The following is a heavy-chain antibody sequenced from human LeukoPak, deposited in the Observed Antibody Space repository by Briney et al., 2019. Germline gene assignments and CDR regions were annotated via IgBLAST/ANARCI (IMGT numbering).Heavy chain of an antibody. J-gene: IGHJ4*02. V-gene: IGHV3-23*01. CDR2: ISGSGGST. Sequence: GGSLRLSCAGSGFSFSSNTMSWVRQAPGKGLEWVSAISGSGGSTYYADSVKGRFTISRDNSKNTLYLQMNSLRAEDTAVYYCAKSRWYFDYWGQGTLVTVSS. CDR3: AKSRWYFDY. CDR1: GFSFSSNT. D-gene: IGHD6-13*01.